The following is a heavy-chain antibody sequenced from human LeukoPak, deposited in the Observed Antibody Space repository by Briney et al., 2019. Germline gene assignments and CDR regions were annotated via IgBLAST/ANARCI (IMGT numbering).Heavy chain of an antibody. CDR1: GGSFSGYY. Sequence: SETLSLTCAVYGGSFSGYYWSWIRQPPGKGLEWIGEINHSGSTNYSPSPKSRVTVSVDTSKNQFSLKLSSVTAADTAVYYCARANYNWNYWDYWGQGTLVTVSS. V-gene: IGHV4-34*01. J-gene: IGHJ4*02. D-gene: IGHD1-20*01. CDR2: INHSGST. CDR3: ARANYNWNYWDY.